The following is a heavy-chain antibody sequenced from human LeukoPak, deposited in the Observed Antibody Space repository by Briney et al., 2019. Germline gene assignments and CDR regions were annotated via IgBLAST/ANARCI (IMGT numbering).Heavy chain of an antibody. CDR1: GFTVSSNY. CDR2: IYSGGST. Sequence: GGSLRLSCAASGFTVSSNYMSWVRQAPVKGLEWVSVIYSGGSTYYADSVKGRFTISRDNSKNTLYLQMNSLRAEDTAVYYCARDSPYYDSSGWGQGTLVTVSS. CDR3: ARDSPYYDSSG. D-gene: IGHD3-22*01. V-gene: IGHV3-66*01. J-gene: IGHJ4*02.